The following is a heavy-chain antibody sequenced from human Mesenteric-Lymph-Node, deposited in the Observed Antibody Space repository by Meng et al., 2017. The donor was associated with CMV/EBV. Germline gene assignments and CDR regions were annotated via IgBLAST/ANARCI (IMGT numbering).Heavy chain of an antibody. CDR2: ILYSGST. D-gene: IGHD2-15*01. CDR3: ARQVDCSGGSCYLRGWFDP. Sequence: ISSSSYYWGWIRQPPGQGLEWIGSILYSGSTHYTPSLKSRLTISVDTSKNQFSLQLSSVTATDTAVYYCARQVDCSGGSCYLRGWFDPWGQGTLVTVSS. V-gene: IGHV4-39*01. J-gene: IGHJ5*02. CDR1: ISSSSYY.